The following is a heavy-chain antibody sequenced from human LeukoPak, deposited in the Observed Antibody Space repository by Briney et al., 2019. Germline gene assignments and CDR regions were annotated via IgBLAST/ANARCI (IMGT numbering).Heavy chain of an antibody. CDR3: ARFARSGFDY. V-gene: IGHV4-34*01. CDR2: IHYSGTT. J-gene: IGHJ4*02. D-gene: IGHD1-26*01. Sequence: SETLSLTCAVYGGSFSGYYWSWIRQPPGQGLEWIATIHYSGTTYYNPSLKSRLTIFLDTSKNQFSLRLSSVTAADTAVYYCARFARSGFDYWGQGTLVTVSS. CDR1: GGSFSGYY.